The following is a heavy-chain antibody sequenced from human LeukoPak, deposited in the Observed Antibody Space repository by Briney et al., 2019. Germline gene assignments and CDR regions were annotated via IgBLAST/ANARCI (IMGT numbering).Heavy chain of an antibody. V-gene: IGHV3-7*01. J-gene: IGHJ4*02. D-gene: IGHD2/OR15-2a*01. CDR3: ARDWFHAIDY. Sequence: GGSLRLSCAASGFTFSNYWMSWVRQALGKGLEWVANIRPDAGEIYYVDSLKGRFIISRDNAKNSLYLQMNSLRVDDTAVYYCARDWFHAIDYWGQGTLVTVSS. CDR2: IRPDAGEI. CDR1: GFTFSNYW.